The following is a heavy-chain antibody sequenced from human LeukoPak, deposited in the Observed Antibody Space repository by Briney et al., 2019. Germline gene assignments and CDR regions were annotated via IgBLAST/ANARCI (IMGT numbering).Heavy chain of an antibody. CDR2: ISSSSSTI. Sequence: GGSLRLSCAASGFTFSSYSMNWVRQAPGKGLEWVSYISSSSSTIYYADSVKGRFTISRDNAKNSLYLQMNSLRAEDTAVYYCAKDWGVYFDYWGQGNLVTVSS. V-gene: IGHV3-48*01. CDR3: AKDWGVYFDY. D-gene: IGHD3-16*01. J-gene: IGHJ4*02. CDR1: GFTFSSYS.